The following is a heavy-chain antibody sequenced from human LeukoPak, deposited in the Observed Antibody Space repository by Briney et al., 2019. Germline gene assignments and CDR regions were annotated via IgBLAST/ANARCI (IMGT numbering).Heavy chain of an antibody. J-gene: IGHJ4*02. CDR3: ARDLGTALEDY. V-gene: IGHV4-38-2*02. CDR1: GYSISSGYY. Sequence: SETLSLTCTVSGYSISSGYYWGWIRQPPGKGLEWIGEIYHSGSTNYNPSLKSRVTISVVKSKNQFSLKLSSVTAADTAVYYCARDLGTALEDYWGQGTLVTVSS. D-gene: IGHD1-1*01. CDR2: IYHSGST.